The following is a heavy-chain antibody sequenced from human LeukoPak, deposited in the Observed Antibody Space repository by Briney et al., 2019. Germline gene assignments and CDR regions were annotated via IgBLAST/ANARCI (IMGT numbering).Heavy chain of an antibody. J-gene: IGHJ4*02. CDR3: AKEGSLLGYCSSTSCFLDY. Sequence: GGSLRLSCAASGFTFSSYAMHWVRQAPGKGLEYVSAISSNGGSTYYANSVKGRFTISRDNSKNTLYLQMNSLRAEDTAVYYCAKEGSLLGYCSSTSCFLDYWGQGTLVTVSS. D-gene: IGHD2-2*01. CDR2: ISSNGGST. V-gene: IGHV3-64*01. CDR1: GFTFSSYA.